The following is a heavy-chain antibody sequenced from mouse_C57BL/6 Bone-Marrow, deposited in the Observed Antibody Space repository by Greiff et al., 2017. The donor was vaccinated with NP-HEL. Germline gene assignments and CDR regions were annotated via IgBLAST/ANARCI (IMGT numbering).Heavy chain of an antibody. Sequence: QVQLQQPGAELVMPGASVKLSCKASGYTFTSYWMHWVKQRPGQGLEWIGEIDPSDSYTNYNQKFKGKSTLTVDKSSSTAYMQLSSLTSEDSAVDYCARGLPLGSFDVWGTGTTVTVSS. CDR2: IDPSDSYT. CDR1: GYTFTSYW. V-gene: IGHV1-69*01. J-gene: IGHJ1*03. CDR3: ARGLPLGSFDV. D-gene: IGHD2-2*01.